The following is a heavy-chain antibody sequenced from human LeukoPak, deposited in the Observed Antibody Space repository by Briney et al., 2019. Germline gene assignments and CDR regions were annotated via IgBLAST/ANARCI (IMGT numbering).Heavy chain of an antibody. CDR2: PYYRSKWYN. CDR1: GDSVSSNSAA. CDR3: ARESWDIEGYNGFDP. Sequence: SQTSSLTCAISGDSVSSNSAAWNWIRQSPSRGLEWLGRPYYRSKWYNDYAVSVKSRITINPDTSKNQFSLQLNSVTPEDTAVYYCARESWDIEGYNGFDPWGQGTLVTVCS. V-gene: IGHV6-1*01. D-gene: IGHD2-15*01. J-gene: IGHJ5*02.